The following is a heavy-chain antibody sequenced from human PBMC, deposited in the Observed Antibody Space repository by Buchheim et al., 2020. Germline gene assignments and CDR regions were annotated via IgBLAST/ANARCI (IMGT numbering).Heavy chain of an antibody. V-gene: IGHV1-2*02. D-gene: IGHD3-10*01. CDR2: INPNSGGT. Sequence: QVQLVQSGAEVKKPGASVKVSCKASGYTFTGYYMHWVRQAPGQGLEWMGWINPNSGGTNYAQTFQGRVTMTRDTSISTAYMELSRLRSDDTAVYYCARGKGSGSYYNFGYWGQGTL. CDR1: GYTFTGYY. J-gene: IGHJ4*02. CDR3: ARGKGSGSYYNFGY.